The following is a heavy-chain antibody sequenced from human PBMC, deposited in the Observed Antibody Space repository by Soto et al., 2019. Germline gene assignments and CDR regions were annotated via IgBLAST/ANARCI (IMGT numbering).Heavy chain of an antibody. CDR1: GASISTSNG. V-gene: IGHV4-4*02. D-gene: IGHD1-26*01. J-gene: IGHJ3*02. CDR3: ARDGRYSGSYYHAFDI. CDR2: ICHSGVT. Sequence: SQTLSLTCVVSGASISTSNGWSWVRQPPGKGQEWIGEICHSGVTNYNPSLKSRVTISVDTSKNQCSLKLSSVTAADTGVYYCARDGRYSGSYYHAFDIWGQGTMVTVSS.